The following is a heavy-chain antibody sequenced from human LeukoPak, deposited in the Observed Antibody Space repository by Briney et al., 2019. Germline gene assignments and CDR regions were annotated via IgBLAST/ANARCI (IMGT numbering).Heavy chain of an antibody. Sequence: SETLSLTCAVYGGSFSGYYWSWIRQPPGKGLEWIGEINHSGSTNYNPSLKSRVTISVDTSKNQFSLKLSSVTAADTAAYYCARGVDYYGSGSYCYWGQGTLVTVSS. J-gene: IGHJ4*02. CDR1: GGSFSGYY. CDR3: ARGVDYYGSGSYCY. D-gene: IGHD3-10*01. V-gene: IGHV4-34*01. CDR2: INHSGST.